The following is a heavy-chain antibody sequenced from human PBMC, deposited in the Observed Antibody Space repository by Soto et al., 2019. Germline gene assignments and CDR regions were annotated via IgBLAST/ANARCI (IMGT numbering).Heavy chain of an antibody. CDR2: MNPNSGNT. J-gene: IGHJ6*03. CDR1: GYTFTSYD. D-gene: IGHD3-3*01. CDR3: ARGTVDYDFWSGYYNYYYYMDV. V-gene: IGHV1-8*01. Sequence: GASVKVSCKASGYTFTSYDINWVRQATGQGLEWMGWMNPNSGNTGYAQKFQGRVTMTRNTSISTAYMELSSLRSEDTAVYYCARGTVDYDFWSGYYNYYYYMDVWGKGTTVTVSS.